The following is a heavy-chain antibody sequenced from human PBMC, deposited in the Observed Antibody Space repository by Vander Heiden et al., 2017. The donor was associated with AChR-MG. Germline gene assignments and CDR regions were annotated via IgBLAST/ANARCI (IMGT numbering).Heavy chain of an antibody. CDR3: ARVVQLGTRTFGITGTPPSYFDY. D-gene: IGHD1-7*01. CDR2: IYHSGST. J-gene: IGHJ4*02. CDR1: GYSISSGYY. Sequence: QVQLQESGPGLVKPSETLSLTCAVSGYSISSGYYWGWSRQPPGKGLEWIGSIYHSGSTYYNPSLKSRVTISVDTSKNQFSLKLSSVTAADTAVYYCARVVQLGTRTFGITGTPPSYFDYWGQGTLVTVSS. V-gene: IGHV4-38-2*01.